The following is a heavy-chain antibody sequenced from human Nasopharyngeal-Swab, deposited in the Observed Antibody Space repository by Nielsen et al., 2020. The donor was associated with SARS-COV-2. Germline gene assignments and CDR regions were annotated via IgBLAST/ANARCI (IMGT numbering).Heavy chain of an antibody. D-gene: IGHD5-12*01. J-gene: IGHJ3*02. V-gene: IGHV3-33*01. Sequence: LKISCAASGFTFSSYGMHWVRQAPGKGLEWVAVIWYDGSNKFYADSVKGRFTISRDNSKNTLYLQMNSLRAEDTAVFYCARGYSGYDDAFDIWGQGTMVTVSS. CDR2: IWYDGSNK. CDR3: ARGYSGYDDAFDI. CDR1: GFTFSSYG.